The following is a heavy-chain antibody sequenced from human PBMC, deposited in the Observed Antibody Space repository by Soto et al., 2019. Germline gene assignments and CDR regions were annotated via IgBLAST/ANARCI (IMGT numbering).Heavy chain of an antibody. D-gene: IGHD6-13*01. CDR3: VKGRKAAAGTLKAVGMDV. J-gene: IGHJ6*02. Sequence: GESLKISCSASGFTFNTYAMHWVRQAPGKGLEYVSAISGNGGTTYYADSVKDRFTISRDNSKNTVFLQMSSLGVEDMAVYYCVKGRKAAAGTLKAVGMDVWGQGTTVTVSS. V-gene: IGHV3-64D*06. CDR2: ISGNGGTT. CDR1: GFTFNTYA.